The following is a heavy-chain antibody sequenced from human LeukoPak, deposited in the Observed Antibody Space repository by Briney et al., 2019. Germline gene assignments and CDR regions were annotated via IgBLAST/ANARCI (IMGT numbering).Heavy chain of an antibody. V-gene: IGHV3-33*06. CDR2: IWYDGSNK. Sequence: GGSLRLSCAASGFTFSSYGMHWVRQAPGKGLEWVAVIWYDGSNKYYADSVKGRFTISRDNSKNTLYLQMNGLRAEDMAVYYCAKDPRYCSGGSCYNFHYYYHMDVWGKGTTVTVSS. CDR3: AKDPRYCSGGSCYNFHYYYHMDV. D-gene: IGHD2-15*01. J-gene: IGHJ6*03. CDR1: GFTFSSYG.